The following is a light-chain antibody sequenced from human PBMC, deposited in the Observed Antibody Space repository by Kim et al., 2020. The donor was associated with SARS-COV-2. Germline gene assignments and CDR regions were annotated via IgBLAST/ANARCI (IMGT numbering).Light chain of an antibody. CDR3: SSYGGSDNLV. V-gene: IGLV2-8*01. Sequence: GQSVTITCTGTSSDVGGDNHVSWYQQHPGKAPKLMIYEVSERPSGVPDRFSGSKSGNTASLTVSGLQAEDEADYYCSSYGGSDNLVFGGGTKLTVL. J-gene: IGLJ2*01. CDR2: EVS. CDR1: SSDVGGDNH.